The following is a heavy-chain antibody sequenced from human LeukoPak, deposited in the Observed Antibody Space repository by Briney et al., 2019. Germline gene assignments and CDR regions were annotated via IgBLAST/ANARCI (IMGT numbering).Heavy chain of an antibody. Sequence: GGSLRLSCAASGFTFSSYAMSWVRQAPGKGLEWVSAISGSGGSTYYADSVKGRFTISRDNSKNTLYLQMNSLRAEDTAVYYCAKAPLWFGELFPNDAFDIWGQGTMVTVSS. V-gene: IGHV3-23*01. CDR1: GFTFSSYA. CDR3: AKAPLWFGELFPNDAFDI. D-gene: IGHD3-10*01. J-gene: IGHJ3*02. CDR2: ISGSGGST.